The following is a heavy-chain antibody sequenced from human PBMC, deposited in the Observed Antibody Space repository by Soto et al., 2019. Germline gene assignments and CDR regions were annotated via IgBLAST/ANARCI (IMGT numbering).Heavy chain of an antibody. J-gene: IGHJ6*02. CDR1: GYTFTSYY. CDR2: INPSGGST. V-gene: IGHV1-46*01. Sequence: ASVKVSCKASGYTFTSYYMHWVRQAPGQGLEWMGIINPSGGSTSYAQRFQGRVTMTRDTSTSTVYMELSSLRSEDTAVYYCARVRLPPYYDILTGYYFTSNCGMDVWGQGTTVTVSS. CDR3: ARVRLPPYYDILTGYYFTSNCGMDV. D-gene: IGHD3-9*01.